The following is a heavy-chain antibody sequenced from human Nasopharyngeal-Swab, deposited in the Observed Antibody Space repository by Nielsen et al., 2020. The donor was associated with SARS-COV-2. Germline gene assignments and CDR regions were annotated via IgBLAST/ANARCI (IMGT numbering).Heavy chain of an antibody. CDR1: GGSISSSDYY. D-gene: IGHD2-2*01. Sequence: GSLRLSCTVSGGSISSSDYYWGWIRQPPGKRLEWIGSIYNTGSTYYNPSLKSRVTISVDTSRNQFSLKLRSVTAADTAVYYCARERVGGFTYFDYWGQGTLVTVSS. CDR3: ARERVGGFTYFDY. J-gene: IGHJ4*02. CDR2: IYNTGST. V-gene: IGHV4-39*07.